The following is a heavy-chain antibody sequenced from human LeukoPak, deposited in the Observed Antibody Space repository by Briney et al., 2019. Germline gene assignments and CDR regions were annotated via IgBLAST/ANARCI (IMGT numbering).Heavy chain of an antibody. V-gene: IGHV3-23*01. D-gene: IGHD5-12*01. CDR2: ISGRTGGT. J-gene: IGHJ4*02. CDR3: AKCGNSGCHLIDY. Sequence: GGSLRLSCAASGFTFNTNAMSWVRQAPGKGLEWVSAISGRTGGTYYADSVRGRFTISRDNSKSTLYLQMDSLRAEDTAVYYCAKCGNSGCHLIDYWGQGTLVTVSS. CDR1: GFTFNTNA.